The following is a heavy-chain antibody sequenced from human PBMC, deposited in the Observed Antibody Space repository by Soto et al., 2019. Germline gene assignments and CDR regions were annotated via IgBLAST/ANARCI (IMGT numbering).Heavy chain of an antibody. D-gene: IGHD1-1*01. CDR2: ISAHNGNT. CDR3: ARGRYGDY. V-gene: IGHV1-18*01. Sequence: QVHLVQSGAEVKKPGASVKVSCQGSGYAFTTYGITWVRQAPGQGLEWMGWISAHNGNTNYAQKLQGRVTVTRDTSTSTAYMGLRGLRSDDTAGYCCARGRYGDYWGQGALVTVSS. CDR1: GYAFTTYG. J-gene: IGHJ4*02.